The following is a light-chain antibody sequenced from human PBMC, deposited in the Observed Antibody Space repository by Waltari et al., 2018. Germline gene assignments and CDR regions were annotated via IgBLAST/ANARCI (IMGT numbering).Light chain of an antibody. J-gene: IGLJ3*02. CDR1: NGDIGNYNY. CDR2: EVN. Sequence: QSALTQPASVSGSPGQSITISCTGTNGDIGNYNYVSWYQQHPGKAPKPMIYEVNNRPSGVSSRFSGSKSGNTASLTISGLQAEDEADYYCCSFARTSTWVFGGGTKLTVL. CDR3: CSFARTSTWV. V-gene: IGLV2-14*01.